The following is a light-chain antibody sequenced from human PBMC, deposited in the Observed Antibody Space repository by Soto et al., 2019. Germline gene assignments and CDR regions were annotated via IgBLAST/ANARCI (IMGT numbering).Light chain of an antibody. CDR2: KAS. V-gene: IGKV1-5*03. Sequence: DSQMTQYPSTLSASVGDRVTITCRASQSISSWLAWYQLKPGKAPKLLISKASTLQSGVPPRFSGSGSGTEFTLIISGLQPDDFATYYCQQYESYPMTFGGGTKVEIK. CDR3: QQYESYPMT. CDR1: QSISSW. J-gene: IGKJ4*01.